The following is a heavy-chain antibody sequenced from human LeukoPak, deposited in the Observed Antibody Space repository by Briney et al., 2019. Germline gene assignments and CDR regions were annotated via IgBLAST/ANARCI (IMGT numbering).Heavy chain of an antibody. CDR2: IYYSGST. Sequence: PSETLSLTCTVSGGSISSSSYYWGWIRQPPGKGLEWIGSIYYSGSTYYNPSLKSRVTKSVDTSKNQFSLKLSSVTAADTAVYHCAKDRVQQYWGNWFDPWGQGTLVTVSS. V-gene: IGHV4-39*07. J-gene: IGHJ5*02. D-gene: IGHD1-1*01. CDR1: GGSISSSSYY. CDR3: AKDRVQQYWGNWFDP.